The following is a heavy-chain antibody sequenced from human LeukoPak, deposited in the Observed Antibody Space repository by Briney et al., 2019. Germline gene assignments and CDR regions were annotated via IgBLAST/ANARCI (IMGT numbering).Heavy chain of an antibody. CDR3: TTDLGTYYHGSQRLIPIDY. CDR2: IKSKTDGETT. Sequence: AGGSLRLSCVDSGFTFTNAWMSWVRQAPGKGLEWIGRIKSKTDGETTNYAEPVRGKFTISRDDSKSAVYLQMNSLKIEDTAVYYCTTDLGTYYHGSQRLIPIDYWGQGTLVTVSS. CDR1: GFTFTNAW. J-gene: IGHJ4*02. V-gene: IGHV3-15*01. D-gene: IGHD3-10*01.